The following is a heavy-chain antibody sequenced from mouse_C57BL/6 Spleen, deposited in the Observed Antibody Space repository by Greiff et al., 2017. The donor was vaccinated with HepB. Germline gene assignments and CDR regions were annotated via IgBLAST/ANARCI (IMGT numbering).Heavy chain of an antibody. V-gene: IGHV1-26*01. J-gene: IGHJ3*01. CDR2: INPNNGGT. Sequence: EVQLQQSGPELVKPGASVKISCKASGYTFTDYYMNWVKQSHGKSLEWIGDINPNNGGTSYNQKFKGKATLTVDKSSSTAYMELRSLTSEDSAVYYCAKIGEYYGSQAWFAYGGQGTLVTVSA. CDR1: GYTFTDYY. D-gene: IGHD1-1*01. CDR3: AKIGEYYGSQAWFAY.